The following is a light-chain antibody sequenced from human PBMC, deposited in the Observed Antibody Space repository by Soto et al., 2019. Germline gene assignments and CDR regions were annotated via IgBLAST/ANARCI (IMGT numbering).Light chain of an antibody. CDR2: DNN. CDR1: SSNIGNNY. J-gene: IGLJ7*01. V-gene: IGLV1-51*01. CDR3: GTWDSSLSAGV. Sequence: QSVLTQPPSVSAAPGQKVTISCSGSSSNIGNNYVSWYQQLPGTDPKLLIYDNNKRPSGIPDRFSGSKSGTSATLGITGLQNGDEADYYCGTWDSSLSAGVFGGGTQLTVL.